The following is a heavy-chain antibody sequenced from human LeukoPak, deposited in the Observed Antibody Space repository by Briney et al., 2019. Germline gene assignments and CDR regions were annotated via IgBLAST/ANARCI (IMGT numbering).Heavy chain of an antibody. CDR1: GYTFTSYY. V-gene: IGHV1-46*01. CDR3: ARVLDCSGGSCYSFNWFDP. D-gene: IGHD2-15*01. J-gene: IGHJ5*02. CDR2: INPSGGST. Sequence: ASVKVSCKASGYTFTSYYMHWVRQAPGQGLEWMGIINPSGGSTSYAQKFQGRVTMTRDTSTSTVYMELSSLRSEDTAVYYCARVLDCSGGSCYSFNWFDPWGQGTLVTVSS.